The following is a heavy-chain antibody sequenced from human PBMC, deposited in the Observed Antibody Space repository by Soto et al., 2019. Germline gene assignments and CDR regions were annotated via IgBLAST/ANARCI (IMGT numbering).Heavy chain of an antibody. V-gene: IGHV4-61*01. CDR3: AREDWLLRIPQNWFDP. J-gene: IGHJ5*02. CDR2: IYYSGST. CDR1: GGSVSSGSYY. D-gene: IGHD3-9*01. Sequence: SETLSLTCTVSGGSVSSGSYYWSWIRQPPGKGLEWIGYIYYSGSTNYNPSLKSRVTISVDTSKNQFSLKLSSVTAADTAVYYCAREDWLLRIPQNWFDPWGQGTLVTVSS.